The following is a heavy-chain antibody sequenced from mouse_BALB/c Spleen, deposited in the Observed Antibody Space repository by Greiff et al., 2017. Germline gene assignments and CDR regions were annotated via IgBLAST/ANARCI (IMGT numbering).Heavy chain of an antibody. J-gene: IGHJ3*01. V-gene: IGHV7-3*02. D-gene: IGHD2-1*01. CDR2: IRNKANGYTT. CDR3: ARFYPFAY. CDR1: GFTFTDYY. Sequence: EVKLMESGGGLVQPGGSLRLSCATSGFTFTDYYMSWVRQPPGKALEWLGFIRNKANGYTTEYSASVKGRFTISRDNSQSILYLQMNTLRAEDSATYYCARFYPFAYWGQGTLVTVSA.